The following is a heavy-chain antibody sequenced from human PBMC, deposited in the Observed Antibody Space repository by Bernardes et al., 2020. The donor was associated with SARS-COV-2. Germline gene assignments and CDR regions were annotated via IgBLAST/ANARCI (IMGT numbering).Heavy chain of an antibody. D-gene: IGHD3-16*02. J-gene: IGHJ4*02. V-gene: IGHV3-53*01. CDR2: LYPGGEI. CDR3: ATLWAGYTAGN. Sequence: GGSLRLSCAASGISVTNAYMSWVRQAPGKGLEWVSALYPGGEIFYADSVKGRFSISRDYSANTLFLQMNSLRVEDTAMYYCATLWAGYTAGNWGQGTLVTVAP. CDR1: GISVTNAY.